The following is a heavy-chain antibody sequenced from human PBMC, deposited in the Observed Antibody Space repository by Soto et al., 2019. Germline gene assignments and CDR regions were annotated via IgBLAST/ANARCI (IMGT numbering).Heavy chain of an antibody. J-gene: IGHJ5*02. CDR3: ARPRTGYSYGFEGNWFDP. V-gene: IGHV1-69*01. Sequence: QVQLVQSGAEVKKPGSSVKVSCKASGGTFSSYAISWVRQAPGQGLEWMGGSIPIFGTANYAQKFQGRVTITEDESTSTPYKELSSLRSEDTAVYYCARPRTGYSYGFEGNWFDPWGQGTLVTVSS. D-gene: IGHD5-18*01. CDR1: GGTFSSYA. CDR2: SIPIFGTA.